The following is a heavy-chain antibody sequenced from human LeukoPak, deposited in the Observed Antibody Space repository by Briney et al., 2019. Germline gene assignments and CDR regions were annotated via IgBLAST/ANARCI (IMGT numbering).Heavy chain of an antibody. CDR3: ARDYCSGGSCYGPGEDYFDY. CDR1: GYTFTSYY. Sequence: GASVKVSCKASGYTFTSYYMHWVRQAPGQGLEWMGIINPSGGSTSYAQKFQGRVTITRDTSTSTVYMELSSLRSEDTAVYYCARDYCSGGSCYGPGEDYFDYWGQGTLVTVSS. J-gene: IGHJ4*02. D-gene: IGHD2-15*01. CDR2: INPSGGST. V-gene: IGHV1-46*01.